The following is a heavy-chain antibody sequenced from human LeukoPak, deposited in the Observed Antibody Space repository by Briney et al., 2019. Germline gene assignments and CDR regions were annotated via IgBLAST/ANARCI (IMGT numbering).Heavy chain of an antibody. V-gene: IGHV3-21*01. J-gene: IGHJ6*03. CDR1: GFTFSSYS. CDR2: ISSSSRYT. CDR3: ARDPKLRLGEFSQTYHYMDV. D-gene: IGHD3-16*01. Sequence: GPSLRLSCAASGFTFSSYSMNWVRQPPGNWLEWVSSISSSSRYTNYADSVKGRFTISRDNAKNSLYLQMNSLRAEDTAVYYGARDPKLRLGEFSQTYHYMDVWGKGTTVTVSS.